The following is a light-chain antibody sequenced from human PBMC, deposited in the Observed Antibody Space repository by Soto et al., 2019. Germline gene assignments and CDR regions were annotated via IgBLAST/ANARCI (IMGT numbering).Light chain of an antibody. CDR3: QAWDNSIGV. CDR1: KLGDKF. J-gene: IGLJ2*01. CDR2: QDD. V-gene: IGLV3-1*01. Sequence: SYELTQPPSMSASPGQTVGIICSGDKLGDKFVFWYQQKPGQSPVLVIYQDDKRPSGIPERFSGSNSGNTATLTISGTQTIDEADYYCQAWDNSIGVFGGGTKLTVL.